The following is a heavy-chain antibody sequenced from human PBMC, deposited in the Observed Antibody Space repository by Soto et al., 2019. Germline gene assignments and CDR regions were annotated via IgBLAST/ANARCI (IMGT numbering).Heavy chain of an antibody. CDR2: IYYSGST. Sequence: SETLSLTCTVSGGSISSYYWSWIRQPPGKGLEWIGYIYYSGSTNYNPSLKSRVTISVDTSKNQFSLKLSSVTAADTAVYYCARGGHSPPNYYYAGMDVWGQGTTVTVSS. J-gene: IGHJ6*02. CDR1: GGSISSYY. V-gene: IGHV4-59*01. D-gene: IGHD3-22*01. CDR3: ARGGHSPPNYYYAGMDV.